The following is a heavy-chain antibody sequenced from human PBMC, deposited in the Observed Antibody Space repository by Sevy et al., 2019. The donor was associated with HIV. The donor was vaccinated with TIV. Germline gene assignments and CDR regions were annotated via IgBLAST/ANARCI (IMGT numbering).Heavy chain of an antibody. CDR1: GYTFTGYY. CDR3: TRSAAEAKNFYCGGDCYSDY. J-gene: IGHJ4*02. V-gene: IGHV1-2*02. D-gene: IGHD2-21*02. CDR2: INPKSGGT. Sequence: ASVKVSCKASGYTFTGYYLHWVRQAPGQGLEWMGWINPKSGGTNHAPKFQGRVTMTRDTSISTASMELSRLRSDDTAVYYCTRSAAEAKNFYCGGDCYSDYWCQGTLVTVSS.